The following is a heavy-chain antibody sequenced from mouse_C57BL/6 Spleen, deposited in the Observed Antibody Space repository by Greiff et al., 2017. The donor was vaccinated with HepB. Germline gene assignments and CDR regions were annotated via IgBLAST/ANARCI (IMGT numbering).Heavy chain of an antibody. CDR1: GFTFSDYG. CDR3: ARLYHYGSRNHYYAMDY. J-gene: IGHJ4*01. CDR2: ISSGSSTI. Sequence: EVKLMESGGGLVKPGGSLKLSCAASGFTFSDYGMHWVRQAPEKGLEWVAYISSGSSTIYYADTVKGRFTISRDNAKNTLFLQMTSLRSEDTAMYYCARLYHYGSRNHYYAMDYWGQGTSVTVSS. V-gene: IGHV5-17*01. D-gene: IGHD1-1*01.